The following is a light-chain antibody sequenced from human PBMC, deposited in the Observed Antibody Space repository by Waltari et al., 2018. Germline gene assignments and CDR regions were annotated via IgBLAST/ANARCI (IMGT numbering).Light chain of an antibody. CDR3: QVWDRSNEDAHPYGV. CDR1: HLDNKA. CDR2: DDS. V-gene: IGLV3-21*02. Sequence: SGVLTQPPSVSVAPGQTAKITCRGDHLDNKAVHWHQQRPGQAPVLVIYDDSDRPSGIPERFSGSNSGNTATLTISRVEAGDEADYFCQVWDRSNEDAHPYGVFGGGTKLTVL. J-gene: IGLJ2*01.